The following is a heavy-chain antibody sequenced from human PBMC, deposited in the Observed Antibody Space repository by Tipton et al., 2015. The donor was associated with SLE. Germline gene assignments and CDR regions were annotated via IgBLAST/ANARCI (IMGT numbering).Heavy chain of an antibody. J-gene: IGHJ4*02. V-gene: IGHV3-49*04. D-gene: IGHD6-13*01. Sequence: RSLRLSCAASGFTFSSYAMHWVRQAPGKGLEWVGFIRSKAYGGTTEYAASVKGRFTISRDDSKSIAYLQMNSLKTEDTAVYYCTREWSAAARVGDYWGQGTLVTVSS. CDR2: IRSKAYGGTT. CDR3: TREWSAAARVGDY. CDR1: GFTFSSYA.